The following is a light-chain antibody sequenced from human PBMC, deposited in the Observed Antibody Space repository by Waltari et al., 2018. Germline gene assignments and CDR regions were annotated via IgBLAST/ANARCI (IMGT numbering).Light chain of an antibody. Sequence: EIVMTQSPAPLSVSPGERATLSCRASQTLTSNLAWYQQKPGQAPRLLIYGASIRATGIPARFSGSGSGTQFTLTISSLQSEDFVVYYCQQYNNRPYTFGQGTKLEIK. CDR2: GAS. CDR1: QTLTSN. CDR3: QQYNNRPYT. V-gene: IGKV3-15*01. J-gene: IGKJ2*01.